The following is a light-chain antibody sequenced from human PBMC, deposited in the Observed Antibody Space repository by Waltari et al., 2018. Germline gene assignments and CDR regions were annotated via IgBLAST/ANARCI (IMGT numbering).Light chain of an antibody. CDR3: QTGGHGTWV. V-gene: IGLV4-69*01. J-gene: IGLJ3*02. CDR2: INSDGSH. Sequence: QLVLTQSPSPSASLGPSVNLTAPLASGPGSNVIAEPPQQPEKGPRYLMKINSDGSHSKGDEIPDRFSGSSSGAERYLTISSLQSEDEADYYCQTGGHGTWVFGGGTKLTVL. CDR1: SGPGSNV.